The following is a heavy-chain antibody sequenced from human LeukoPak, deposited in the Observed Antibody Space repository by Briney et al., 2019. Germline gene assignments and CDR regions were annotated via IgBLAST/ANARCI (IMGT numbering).Heavy chain of an antibody. CDR3: ARDIGDLHYYDSSGYLDY. Sequence: PGGSLRLSCAASGFTFSSYGMHWVRQAPGKGLEWVAVIWYDGSNKYYADSVKGRFTISRDNSKNTLYLQMNSLRAEDTAVYYCARDIGDLHYYDSSGYLDYWGQGTLVTVSS. D-gene: IGHD3-22*01. CDR2: IWYDGSNK. J-gene: IGHJ4*02. V-gene: IGHV3-33*01. CDR1: GFTFSSYG.